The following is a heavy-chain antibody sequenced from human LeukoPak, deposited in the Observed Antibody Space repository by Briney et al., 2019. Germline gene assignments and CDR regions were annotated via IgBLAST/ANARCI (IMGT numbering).Heavy chain of an antibody. CDR3: AKLAGYDFWSGYYYYGMDV. V-gene: IGHV3-23*01. J-gene: IGHJ6*02. CDR1: GFTFSSYA. CDR2: ISGSGGST. Sequence: GGSLRLSCAASGFTFSSYAMSWVRQAPGKGLEWVSAISGSGGSTYYADSVKGRFTISRDNSKNTLYLQMNSLRAEDTAVYYCAKLAGYDFWSGYYYYGMDVWGQGTTVTVSS. D-gene: IGHD3-3*01.